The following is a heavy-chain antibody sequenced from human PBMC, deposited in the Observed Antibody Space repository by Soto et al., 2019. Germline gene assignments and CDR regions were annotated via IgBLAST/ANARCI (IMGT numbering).Heavy chain of an antibody. CDR3: AKKVTGRAGTYYYYGMDV. D-gene: IGHD3-10*01. CDR1: GFTFSSYA. J-gene: IGHJ6*02. V-gene: IGHV3-23*01. Sequence: EVQLLESGGGLVQPGGSLRLSCAASGFTFSSYAMSWVRQAPGKGLEWVSAISGSGGNTYYADSVKGRFTISRDNSKNTLYLQMNSLRAEDTAVYYCAKKVTGRAGTYYYYGMDVWGQGTTVTVSS. CDR2: ISGSGGNT.